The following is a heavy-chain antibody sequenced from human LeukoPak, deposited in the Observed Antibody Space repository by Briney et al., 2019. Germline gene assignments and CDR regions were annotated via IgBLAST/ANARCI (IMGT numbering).Heavy chain of an antibody. Sequence: SQTLSPTRALYRGSSREYNWTWLRQSPDQGMDWIGEINSSGRTHYNPSLPRRVTISVDTAHYQISLPRSSLTSPDTAVYYCARGLDIEGLDYWGQGTLVTVSS. CDR1: RGSSREYN. CDR2: INSSGRT. J-gene: IGHJ4*02. D-gene: IGHD1-1*01. CDR3: ARGLDIEGLDY. V-gene: IGHV4-34*01.